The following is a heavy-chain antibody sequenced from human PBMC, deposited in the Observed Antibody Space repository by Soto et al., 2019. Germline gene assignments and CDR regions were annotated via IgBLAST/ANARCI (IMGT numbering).Heavy chain of an antibody. V-gene: IGHV1-2*02. CDR3: ARDFVSTIGDFDS. CDR2: INPNSGVT. D-gene: IGHD2-21*01. J-gene: IGHJ4*02. CDR1: GYTFIEKY. Sequence: ASVKVSCKASGYTFIEKYIHWVRQAPGQGLEWMGWINPNSGVTNYPQNFQGRVTMTRERSISTAYMQLSGLRSDDTAVYYCARDFVSTIGDFDSSGQATLVTVSS.